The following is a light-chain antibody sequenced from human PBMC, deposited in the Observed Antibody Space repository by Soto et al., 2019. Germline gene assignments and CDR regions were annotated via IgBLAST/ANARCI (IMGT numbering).Light chain of an antibody. CDR2: WAS. V-gene: IGKV4-1*01. CDR3: QQHYSSPFT. Sequence: DIVMTQSPDSLAVSLGERATIHCKSSQSVLYSSNNKNYLAWYQQKPGQPPKLLIYWASIRESGVPDRFSGSGSGTDFTLTISSLQAEDVAVYYCQQHYSSPFTFGQGTKLEIK. CDR1: QSVLYSSNNKNY. J-gene: IGKJ2*01.